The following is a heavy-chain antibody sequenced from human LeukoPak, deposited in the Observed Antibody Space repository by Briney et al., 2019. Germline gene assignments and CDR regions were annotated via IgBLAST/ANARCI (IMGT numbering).Heavy chain of an antibody. CDR3: TRQPSDYYHMDV. D-gene: IGHD3-10*01. Sequence: AGGSLRLSCAASGFTFSGSAMHWVRQASGKGLEWVGRIRSKANSYATAYAASVKGRFTISRDDSKNTAYLQMNSLKTEDTAVYYCTRQPSDYYHMDVWGKGTTVTVSS. J-gene: IGHJ6*03. V-gene: IGHV3-73*01. CDR2: IRSKANSYAT. CDR1: GFTFSGSA.